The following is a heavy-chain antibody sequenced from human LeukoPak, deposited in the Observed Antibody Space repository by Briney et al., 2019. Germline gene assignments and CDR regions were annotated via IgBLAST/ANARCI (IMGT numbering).Heavy chain of an antibody. D-gene: IGHD3-10*01. CDR2: INHSGST. V-gene: IGHV4-34*01. CDR3: ARGAPMARGAPQPNWFDP. CDR1: GGSFSGYY. J-gene: IGHJ5*02. Sequence: PETLSLTCAVYGGSFSGYYWSWIRQPPGKGLEWIGEINHSGSTNYNPSLKSRVTISVDTSKNQFSLKLSSVTAADTAVYYCARGAPMARGAPQPNWFDPWGQGTLVTVSS.